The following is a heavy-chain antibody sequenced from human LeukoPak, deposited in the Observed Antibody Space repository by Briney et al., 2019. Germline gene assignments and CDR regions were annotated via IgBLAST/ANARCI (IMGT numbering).Heavy chain of an antibody. D-gene: IGHD4-11*01. J-gene: IGHJ4*02. CDR2: ISTDASST. CDR3: TGHHQAYSRTY. Sequence: PGGSLRLSCVASGFTFSSYAIHWVRQAPGKGLVWVSRISTDASSTTYADSVKGRFTISRDNAKDTLYLQMNSLRAEDTAVYYCTGHHQAYSRTYWGQGTLVTVSS. CDR1: GFTFSSYA. V-gene: IGHV3-74*01.